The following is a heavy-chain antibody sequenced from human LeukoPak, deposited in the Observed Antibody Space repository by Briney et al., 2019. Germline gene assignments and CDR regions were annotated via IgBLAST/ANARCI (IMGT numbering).Heavy chain of an antibody. V-gene: IGHV3-33*01. CDR1: GFTFSSYG. Sequence: GGSLRLSCAASGFTFSSYGMHWVRQAPGKGLEWVAVLWYDGSNKYYADSVKGRFTISRDNSKNTLYLQMNSLRAEDTAVYYCARDEAPPPRLEYYFDYWGQGTLVTVSA. J-gene: IGHJ4*02. CDR2: LWYDGSNK. D-gene: IGHD3-3*01. CDR3: ARDEAPPPRLEYYFDY.